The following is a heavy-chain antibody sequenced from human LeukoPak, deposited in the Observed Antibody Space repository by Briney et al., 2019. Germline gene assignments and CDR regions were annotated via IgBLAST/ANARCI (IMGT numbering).Heavy chain of an antibody. CDR2: IFYTGST. J-gene: IGHJ3*02. D-gene: IGHD1-26*01. V-gene: IGHV4-59*12. Sequence: PSETLSLTCTVSGVSISGNYWSWIRQPPGKGLEWIGYIFYTGSTNYNPSLQSRVTILLDTSKNQFSLKLSSVTAADTAVYYCASSPLTQSGSNAFDIWGQGTMVTVSS. CDR1: GVSISGNY. CDR3: ASSPLTQSGSNAFDI.